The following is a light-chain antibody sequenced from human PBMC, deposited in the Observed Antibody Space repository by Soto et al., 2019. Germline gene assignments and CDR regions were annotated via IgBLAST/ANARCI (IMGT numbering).Light chain of an antibody. J-gene: IGKJ2*01. CDR3: QQLNSYLYT. Sequence: IQLTQSPSSLSASVGDRVTITCRASQGISSYLAWYQQKPRKAHKLLIYAASTLQSGVPSRFSGSGSGTDFTLTISSLQPEDFATYYCQQLNSYLYTFGQGTKLEIK. CDR2: AAS. V-gene: IGKV1-9*01. CDR1: QGISSY.